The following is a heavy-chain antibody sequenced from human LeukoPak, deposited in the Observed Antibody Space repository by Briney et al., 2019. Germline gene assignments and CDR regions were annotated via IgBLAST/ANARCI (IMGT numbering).Heavy chain of an antibody. V-gene: IGHV4-59*08. CDR1: GGSISSYY. CDR2: IHDRGST. CDR3: ARGPAERYFDY. Sequence: PSETLSLTCTVSGGSISSYYWSWIRQPPGKGLEWIGYIHDRGSTNYNPSLKSRVTISVDTSKNQFSLKLSSVTAADTAVYYCARGPAERYFDYWGQGTLVTVSS. J-gene: IGHJ4*02.